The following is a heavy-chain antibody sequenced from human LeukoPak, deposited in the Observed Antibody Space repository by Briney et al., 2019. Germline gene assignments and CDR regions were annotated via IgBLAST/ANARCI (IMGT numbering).Heavy chain of an antibody. CDR1: GGSISSGGYY. J-gene: IGHJ6*04. D-gene: IGHD2-2*01. V-gene: IGHV4-61*08. Sequence: SETLSLTCTVSGGSISSGGYYWSWIRQHPGKGLEWIGYIYYSGSTNYNPSLKSRVTISVDTSKNQFSLKLSSVTAADTAVYYCARAVGYCSSTSCYVADYYYGMDVWGKGTTVTVSS. CDR2: IYYSGST. CDR3: ARAVGYCSSTSCYVADYYYGMDV.